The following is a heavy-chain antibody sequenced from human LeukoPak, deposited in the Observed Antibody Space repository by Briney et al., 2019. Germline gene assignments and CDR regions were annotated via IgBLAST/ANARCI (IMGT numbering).Heavy chain of an antibody. CDR2: IHSSWTT. Sequence: SETLSLTCSVSGGSISSYYWTWMRQSPGKGLEWIGYIHSSWTTYYSPSLQSGVTMSMHQSSNQLSLRLTSVDPSDRALYYFIRDKAPGGKRWFDPWGQGTLVTVSA. CDR1: GGSISSYY. CDR3: IRDKAPGGKRWFDP. V-gene: IGHV4-59*01. D-gene: IGHD3-10*01. J-gene: IGHJ5*02.